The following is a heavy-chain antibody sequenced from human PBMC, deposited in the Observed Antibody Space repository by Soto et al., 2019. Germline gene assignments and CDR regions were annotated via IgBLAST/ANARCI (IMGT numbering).Heavy chain of an antibody. J-gene: IGHJ6*02. CDR3: APAPESSWRLASHYGMDV. Sequence: EVQLVESGGGLVKPGGSLKLSCAASGVSFSSYSMNWVRQAPGKGLEWVSSISSSSSDIQYTDSVKGRVTISRDNAKNARYLQMHSLRVEDMAVYYCAPAPESSWRLASHYGMDVWGPGTTVTVSS. CDR2: ISSSSSDI. V-gene: IGHV3-21*01. CDR1: GVSFSSYS. D-gene: IGHD2-21*02.